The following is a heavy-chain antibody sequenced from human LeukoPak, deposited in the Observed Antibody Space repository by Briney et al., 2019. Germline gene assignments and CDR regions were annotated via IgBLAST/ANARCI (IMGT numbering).Heavy chain of an antibody. V-gene: IGHV3-30*03. CDR1: GFTFSSYG. J-gene: IGHJ4*02. Sequence: PGGSLRLSCAASGFTFSSYGMHWVRQAPGKGLEWVAVISYDGSNKYYADSVKGRFTISRDNSKNTLYLQMNSLRAEDTAVYYCARERPYGDYLFDYWGQGTLVTVSS. D-gene: IGHD4-17*01. CDR3: ARERPYGDYLFDY. CDR2: ISYDGSNK.